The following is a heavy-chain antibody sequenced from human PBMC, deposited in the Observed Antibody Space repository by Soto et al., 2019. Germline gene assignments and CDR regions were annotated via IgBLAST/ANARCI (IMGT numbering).Heavy chain of an antibody. CDR2: AHSTGST. CDR1: GGSISTNSYY. V-gene: IGHV4-39*01. CDR3: SSGSTVTTGDF. J-gene: IGHJ4*02. D-gene: IGHD4-17*01. Sequence: SETLSLTCTVSGGSISTNSYYGGWIRQPPGKGLEWIGCAHSTGSTYYNPSLKSRVTIYVDTSKNQFSLKLTSVTAADTAVYYCSSGSTVTTGDFWGQGTLVTVSS.